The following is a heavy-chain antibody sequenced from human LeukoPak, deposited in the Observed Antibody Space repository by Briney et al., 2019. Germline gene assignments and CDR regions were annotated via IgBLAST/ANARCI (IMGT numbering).Heavy chain of an antibody. CDR3: ARGRPTDY. J-gene: IGHJ4*02. Sequence: TSETLSLTCTVSGGSISSYYWSWIRQPPGKGLEWIGYIYYSGSTNYNPSLKSRVTISVDTSKNQFTLKLSSVTAADTAVYYCARGRPTDYWGQGTLVTVSS. CDR1: GGSISSYY. V-gene: IGHV4-59*01. D-gene: IGHD6-25*01. CDR2: IYYSGST.